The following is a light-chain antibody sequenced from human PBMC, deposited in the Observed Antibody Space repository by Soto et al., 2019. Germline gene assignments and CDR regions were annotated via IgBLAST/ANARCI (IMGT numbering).Light chain of an antibody. CDR2: AAS. CDR3: LQHRSYPLT. CDR1: QGIDNY. V-gene: IGKV1-17*03. J-gene: IGKJ4*01. Sequence: DIQMTQSPSAMSASVGDRVTITCRASQGIDNYLAWFQQKPGKVPQRLIYAASTLQSGVPSRFSGSGSGTELTLTISRLQPEDVATYYCLQHRSYPLTFGGGPKVEIK.